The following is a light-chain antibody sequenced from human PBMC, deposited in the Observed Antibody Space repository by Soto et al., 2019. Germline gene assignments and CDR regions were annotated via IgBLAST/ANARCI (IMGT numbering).Light chain of an antibody. CDR2: KAS. V-gene: IGKV1-5*03. CDR3: QQYNSYSRT. Sequence: DIQMTLSPSTLSASVGDRVTITCRASQSISSWLAWYLQKPGIALKLLIYKASSLESGVPSRFSGSGSGTEFTLTISSLQPDDFATYYCQQYNSYSRTFGQGTKV. J-gene: IGKJ1*01. CDR1: QSISSW.